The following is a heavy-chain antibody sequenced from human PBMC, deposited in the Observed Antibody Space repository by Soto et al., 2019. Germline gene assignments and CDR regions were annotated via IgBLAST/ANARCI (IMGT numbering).Heavy chain of an antibody. CDR1: GFTFNNYW. D-gene: IGHD3-22*01. J-gene: IGHJ4*02. Sequence: XXSLRLSCAASGFTFNNYWMHWVRQAPGKGLVWVSRINNDGSSTTYADSVEGRFTISRDNARNTLYLQMNSLRAEDTAVYYCVRGNYYDSTGYYLIDCWGQGTLVTVSS. V-gene: IGHV3-74*01. CDR2: INNDGSST. CDR3: VRGNYYDSTGYYLIDC.